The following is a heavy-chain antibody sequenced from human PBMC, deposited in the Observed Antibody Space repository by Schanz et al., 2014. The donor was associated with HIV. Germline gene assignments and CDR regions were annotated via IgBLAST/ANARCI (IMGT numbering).Heavy chain of an antibody. CDR1: GFTFRNFG. D-gene: IGHD6-13*01. CDR2: IWYDGTNI. CDR3: AREYYSRNWNWFDP. Sequence: QEQLVESGGGVVQPGKSLRLSCAASGFTFRNFGMHWVRQAPGKGLEWVAVIWYDGTNIDYADPVKGRFTVSRDNSKNMLYLQMNSLRAEDTAVYYCAREYYSRNWNWFDPWGQGTLVTVSS. J-gene: IGHJ5*02. V-gene: IGHV3-33*01.